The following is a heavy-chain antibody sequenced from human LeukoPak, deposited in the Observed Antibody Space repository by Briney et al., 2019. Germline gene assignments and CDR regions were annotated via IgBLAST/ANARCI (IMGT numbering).Heavy chain of an antibody. CDR1: GFTFSSYA. CDR2: ISYDGSNK. CDR3: AKTGFYCSSTSCYFDY. J-gene: IGHJ4*02. Sequence: GGSLRLSCAASGFTFSSYAMHWVRQAPGKGLEWVAVISYDGSNKYYADSVKGRFTISRDNSKNTLYLQMHSLRAEDTAVYYCAKTGFYCSSTSCYFDYWGQGTLVTVSS. D-gene: IGHD2-2*01. V-gene: IGHV3-30-3*02.